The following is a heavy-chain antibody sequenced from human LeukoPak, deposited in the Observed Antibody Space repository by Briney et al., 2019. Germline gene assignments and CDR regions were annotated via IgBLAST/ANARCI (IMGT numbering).Heavy chain of an antibody. Sequence: PGGSLRLSCAASGFTFSTYGFHWVRQAPGKGLEWVSVISCCGGSTYYADSVKGRFSISRDNSMNTLFLQMNSLRAEDTAVYYCAIDYWGSGNRYFDSWGQGAPVTVSS. J-gene: IGHJ4*02. V-gene: IGHV3-NL1*01. D-gene: IGHD3-10*01. CDR2: ISCCGGST. CDR1: GFTFSTYG. CDR3: AIDYWGSGNRYFDS.